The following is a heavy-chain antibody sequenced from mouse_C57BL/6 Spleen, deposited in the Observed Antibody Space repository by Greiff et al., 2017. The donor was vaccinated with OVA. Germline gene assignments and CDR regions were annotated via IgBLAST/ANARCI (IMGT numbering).Heavy chain of an antibody. CDR3: ARWGDYAMDY. CDR1: GYTFTSYW. Sequence: VQLQQPGAELVRPGSSVTLSCKASGYTFTSYWMDWVKQRPGQGLEWIGNIYPSDSETHYNQKFKDKATLTVDKSSSTAYMQLSSLTSEDSAVYYCARWGDYAMDYWGQGTSVTVSS. J-gene: IGHJ4*01. CDR2: IYPSDSET. V-gene: IGHV1-61*01.